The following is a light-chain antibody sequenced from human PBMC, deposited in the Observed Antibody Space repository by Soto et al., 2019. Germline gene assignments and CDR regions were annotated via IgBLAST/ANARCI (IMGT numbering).Light chain of an antibody. CDR2: DAS. CDR3: QQRSNWPRT. CDR1: QSVSSY. V-gene: IGKV3-11*01. J-gene: IGKJ2*01. Sequence: EIVLTQSPATLSLSPGERATLSCRASQSVSSYLAWYQQKPGQAPRLLIYDASNRATDIPARFSGSGSGTDFTLTINSLEPEDGAVYYCQQRSNWPRTFGQGTKLEIK.